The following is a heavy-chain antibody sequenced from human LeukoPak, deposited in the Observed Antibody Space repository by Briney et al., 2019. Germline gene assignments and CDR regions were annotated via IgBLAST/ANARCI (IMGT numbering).Heavy chain of an antibody. V-gene: IGHV4-4*07. CDR1: GGSINSYY. D-gene: IGHD2-2*02. J-gene: IGHJ3*02. Sequence: PSETLSLTCIVSGGSINSYYWSWIRQPAGKGLEWIGRFYISGRTNYNPSLKSRVTVSADTSKSQFSLKLTSVTAADTAVYYCARDTELYPNAFDIWGHGTMVTVSP. CDR3: ARDTELYPNAFDI. CDR2: FYISGRT.